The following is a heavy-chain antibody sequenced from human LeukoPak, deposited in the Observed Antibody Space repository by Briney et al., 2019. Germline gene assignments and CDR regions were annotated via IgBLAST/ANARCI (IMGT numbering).Heavy chain of an antibody. CDR1: GFTFRNYW. V-gene: IGHV3-7*05. J-gene: IGHJ4*02. CDR2: IKQDGSEE. Sequence: GGSLRLSRAASGFTFRNYWMTGGRQAPGKGLEWVANIKQDGSEEYYVDSVKGRFTISRDNAKNSLYLQMNSLRAEDTAVYYCAKGRYSRSYGWGQGTLVTVSS. CDR3: AKGRYSRSYG. D-gene: IGHD1-26*01.